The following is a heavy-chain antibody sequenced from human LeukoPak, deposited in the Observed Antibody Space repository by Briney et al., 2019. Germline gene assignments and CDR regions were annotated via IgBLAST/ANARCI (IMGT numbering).Heavy chain of an antibody. Sequence: SETLSLTCDVSDTSISNNWWSWVRQSPGKGLEWIGEIFHRGIPNYNPSLKSRVTMSIDTSKNQLSLNVNSVTAADTAVYYCARVMGASWFFYLDVWGKGTTVTVSS. CDR1: DTSISNNW. CDR3: ARVMGASWFFYLDV. J-gene: IGHJ6*04. D-gene: IGHD3-16*02. CDR2: IFHRGIP. V-gene: IGHV4/OR15-8*01.